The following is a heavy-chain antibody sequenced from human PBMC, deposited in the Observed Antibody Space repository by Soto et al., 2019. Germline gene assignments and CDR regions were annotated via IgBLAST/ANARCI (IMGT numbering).Heavy chain of an antibody. Sequence: GGSLRLSCAASGFTFSSYCMHWVRQAPGKGLEWVAVIWYDGSNKYYADSVKGRFTISRDNSKNTLYLQMNSLRAEDTAVYYCAREGATVTYYFDYWGQGTLVTVSS. CDR2: IWYDGSNK. V-gene: IGHV3-33*01. J-gene: IGHJ4*02. CDR3: AREGATVTYYFDY. D-gene: IGHD4-4*01. CDR1: GFTFSSYC.